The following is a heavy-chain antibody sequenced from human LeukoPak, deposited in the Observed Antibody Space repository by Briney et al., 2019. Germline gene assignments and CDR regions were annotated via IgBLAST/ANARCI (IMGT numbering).Heavy chain of an antibody. CDR2: IYYSGST. J-gene: IGHJ3*02. D-gene: IGHD5-24*01. V-gene: IGHV4-59*01. CDR1: GGSISSYY. CDR3: ARVVEMATIANDAFDI. Sequence: SETLSLTCTVSGGSISSYYWRWIRQPPEKGLEWIGDIYYSGSTNYNPSLKSRVTISVDTSRNQFSLKLSSVTAADTAVYYCARVVEMATIANDAFDIWGQGTMVTVSS.